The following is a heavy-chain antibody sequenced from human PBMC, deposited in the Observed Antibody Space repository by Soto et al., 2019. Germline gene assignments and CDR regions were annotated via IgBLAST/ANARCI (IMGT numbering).Heavy chain of an antibody. J-gene: IGHJ6*02. D-gene: IGHD2-2*02. CDR2: FSAYNGTT. Sequence: QVQLVQSGAEVKKPGASVKVSCKASGYTFTSYGISWVRQAPGQGLEWMGGFSAYNGTTNYAQKLKGRVTMTTDTSTSTAYRELRSLRSDDTAVYFCARGGVVVVPSAIRHNFYYGMDVWGQGTTVTVSS. CDR3: ARGGVVVVPSAIRHNFYYGMDV. V-gene: IGHV1-18*01. CDR1: GYTFTSYG.